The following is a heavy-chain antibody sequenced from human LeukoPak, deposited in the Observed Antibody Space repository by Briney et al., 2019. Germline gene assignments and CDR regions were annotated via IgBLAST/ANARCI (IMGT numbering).Heavy chain of an antibody. J-gene: IGHJ4*02. V-gene: IGHV3-23*01. CDR2: ISGSGGST. CDR3: ARGVGYPAYFDY. Sequence: GGSLRLSCAASGFTFSSYAMSWVRQAPGKGLEWVSAISGSGGSTCYADSVKGRFTISRDNSKNTLYLQMNSLRAEDTAVYYCARGVGYPAYFDYWGQGTLVTVSS. CDR1: GFTFSSYA. D-gene: IGHD6-13*01.